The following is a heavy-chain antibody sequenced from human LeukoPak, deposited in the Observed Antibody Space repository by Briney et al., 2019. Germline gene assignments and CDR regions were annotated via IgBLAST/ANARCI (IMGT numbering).Heavy chain of an antibody. CDR3: AKQLGYCSDGSCYFPY. J-gene: IGHJ4*02. V-gene: IGHV3-23*01. CDR2: ISNNGGYT. CDR1: GFTFANYA. Sequence: GGSLRLSCAASGFTFANYAMTWVRQAPGKGLEWVSAISNNGGYTYYADSVQGRFTISRDNSKSTLCLQMNSLRAEDTAVYYCAKQLGYCSDGSCYFPYWGQGTLVTVSS. D-gene: IGHD2-15*01.